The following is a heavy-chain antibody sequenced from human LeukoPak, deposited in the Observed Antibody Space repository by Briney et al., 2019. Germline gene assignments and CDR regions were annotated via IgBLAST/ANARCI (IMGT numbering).Heavy chain of an antibody. D-gene: IGHD2-2*01. V-gene: IGHV4-31*03. J-gene: IGHJ4*02. CDR3: ARESVVVPAARY. CDR1: GGSISSGGYY. Sequence: TSSETLSLTCTVSGGSISSGGYYWSWIRQHPGKGLEWIGYIYSSGSTYYNPSLKSRVTISVDTSKNQFSLKLSSVTAADTAVYYCARESVVVPAARYWGQGTLVTVSS. CDR2: IYSSGST.